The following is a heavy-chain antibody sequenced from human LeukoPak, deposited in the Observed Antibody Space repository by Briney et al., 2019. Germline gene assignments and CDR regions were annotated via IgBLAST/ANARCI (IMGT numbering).Heavy chain of an antibody. CDR2: ISSSGSTI. V-gene: IGHV3-48*03. Sequence: GGSLRLSCAASGFSFSSYWMNWVRQAPGKGLEWVSYISSSGSTIYYADSVKGRFTISRDNAKNSLYLQMNSLRAEDTAVYYCARGGYGDSLEPDLPDDYWGQGTLVTVSS. D-gene: IGHD4-17*01. CDR3: ARGGYGDSLEPDLPDDY. J-gene: IGHJ4*02. CDR1: GFSFSSYW.